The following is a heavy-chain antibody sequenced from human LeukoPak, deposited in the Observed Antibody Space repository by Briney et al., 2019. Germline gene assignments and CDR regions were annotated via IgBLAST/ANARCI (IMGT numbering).Heavy chain of an antibody. V-gene: IGHV3-7*05. J-gene: IGHJ4*02. D-gene: IGHD6-13*01. CDR3: ARQYSSTWYWIH. CDR1: GFTFSSYW. Sequence: GGSLRLSCAASGFTFSSYWMSWVRQAPGKGLEWVANIKEDGSEIYYVDSVKGRFTISRDNAKNSLYLQMNSLRVEDTAVYYCARQYSSTWYWIHWGQGTLVTVSS. CDR2: IKEDGSEI.